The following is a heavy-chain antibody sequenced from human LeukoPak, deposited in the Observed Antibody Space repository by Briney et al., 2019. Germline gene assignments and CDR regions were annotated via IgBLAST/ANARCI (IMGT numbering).Heavy chain of an antibody. CDR1: GFTFSSYA. V-gene: IGHV3-30-3*01. Sequence: QPGRSLRLSCAASGFTFSSYAMPWVRQAPGKGLEWVAVISYDGSNKYYADSVKGRFTISRDNSKNTLYLQMNSLRAEDTAVYYCARAAAGNSLGAFDIWGQGTMVTVSS. D-gene: IGHD6-13*01. CDR2: ISYDGSNK. J-gene: IGHJ3*02. CDR3: ARAAAGNSLGAFDI.